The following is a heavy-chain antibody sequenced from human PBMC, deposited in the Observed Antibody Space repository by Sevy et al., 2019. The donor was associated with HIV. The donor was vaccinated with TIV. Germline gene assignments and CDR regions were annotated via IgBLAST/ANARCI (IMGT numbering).Heavy chain of an antibody. CDR2: ISGSGGST. Sequence: GESLKISCAASGFTFSSYAMSWVRQAPGKGLEWVSGISGSGGSTYYADSVKSRFTISRDNSKNTLYLQMNSLRAEDTAVYYCAKERGVPWGAYYFDYWGQGTLVTVSS. D-gene: IGHD1-1*01. V-gene: IGHV3-23*01. CDR3: AKERGVPWGAYYFDY. J-gene: IGHJ4*02. CDR1: GFTFSSYA.